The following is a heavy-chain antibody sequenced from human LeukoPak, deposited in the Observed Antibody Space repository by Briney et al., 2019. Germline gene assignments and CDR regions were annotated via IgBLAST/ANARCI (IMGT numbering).Heavy chain of an antibody. Sequence: PGGSLRLSCAASGFTVSSNYMSWVRQAPGKGLEWVANIKQDGSEKYYVDSVKGRFTISRDNAKNSLYLQMNSLRAEDTAVYYCATKYYDFWSARGSDAFDIWGQGTMVTVSP. CDR1: GFTVSSNY. D-gene: IGHD3-3*01. CDR3: ATKYYDFWSARGSDAFDI. CDR2: IKQDGSEK. J-gene: IGHJ3*02. V-gene: IGHV3-7*01.